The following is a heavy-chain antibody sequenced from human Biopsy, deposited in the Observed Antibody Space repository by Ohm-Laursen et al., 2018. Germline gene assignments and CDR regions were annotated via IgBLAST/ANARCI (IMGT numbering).Heavy chain of an antibody. CDR2: FDREERKT. D-gene: IGHD3-10*01. CDR3: ATGPYYDTRFYYNVRPFDF. CDR1: GYTLTELS. Sequence: ASVKVSCNVSGYTLTELSIHWVRQTGGKGLEWLGGFDREERKTVYAEKFQGRVTMTEDTSTDTVYMEVTSLRSDDTAVYYCATGPYYDTRFYYNVRPFDFWGQGTLVTVSS. V-gene: IGHV1-24*01. J-gene: IGHJ4*02.